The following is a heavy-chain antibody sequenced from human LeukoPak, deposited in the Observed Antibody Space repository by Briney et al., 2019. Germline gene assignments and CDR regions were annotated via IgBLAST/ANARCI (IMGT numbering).Heavy chain of an antibody. CDR2: INVNGGAM. V-gene: IGHV3-48*04. Sequence: GGSLRLSCTASGFTFTSYAMSWVRQAPGKGLEWVSFINVNGGAMYYADFVKGRFTISRQNAQNSVYLEMNSLRAEDTAVYYYARAKVDLWLDYWGQGTLVTVSS. D-gene: IGHD2-21*01. J-gene: IGHJ4*02. CDR3: ARAKVDLWLDY. CDR1: GFTFTSYA.